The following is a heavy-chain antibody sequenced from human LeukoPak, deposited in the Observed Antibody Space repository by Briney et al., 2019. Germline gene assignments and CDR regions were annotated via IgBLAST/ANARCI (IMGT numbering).Heavy chain of an antibody. Sequence: SEALSLTCTVSSGSMSNYYWTWIRQPAGKGLEWVGRIHSTGSTTYNPSLKSRVSLSLDTSKNQFSLKVTSVTAADTAVYYCARGHNWNDYFDPWGQGTLVTVSS. CDR2: IHSTGST. D-gene: IGHD1-20*01. CDR1: SGSMSNYY. CDR3: ARGHNWNDYFDP. J-gene: IGHJ5*02. V-gene: IGHV4-4*07.